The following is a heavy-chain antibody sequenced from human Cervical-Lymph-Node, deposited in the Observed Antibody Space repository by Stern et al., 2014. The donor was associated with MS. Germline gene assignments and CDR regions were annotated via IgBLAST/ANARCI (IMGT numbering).Heavy chain of an antibody. J-gene: IGHJ5*02. Sequence: MQLVQSGGGLVKPGGSLRLSCAASGFIFSKAWMTWVRQAPGKGLEWDGRIKPKTEGGTTNYSTPVQGRFTISRDDSKNILFLHMNSLKTEDTAVYYCTTDEVANFAHWGQGTLVTVSS. CDR1: GFIFSKAW. V-gene: IGHV3-15*01. CDR2: IKPKTEGGTT. CDR3: TTDEVANFAH.